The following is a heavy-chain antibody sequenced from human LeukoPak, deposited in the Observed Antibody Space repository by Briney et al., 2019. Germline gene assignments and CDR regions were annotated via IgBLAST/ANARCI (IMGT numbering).Heavy chain of an antibody. CDR1: GFSFSSYR. Sequence: GGSLRLSCAASGFSFSSYRMSWVRQAPGKGLEWVANIKQDGSERYYVDSVKGRFTISRDNAKNSLYLQMNSLRAEDTAVYYCARRGYCISTNCYTPHFDYWGQGTLVTVSS. D-gene: IGHD2-2*01. J-gene: IGHJ4*02. CDR3: ARRGYCISTNCYTPHFDY. V-gene: IGHV3-7*01. CDR2: IKQDGSER.